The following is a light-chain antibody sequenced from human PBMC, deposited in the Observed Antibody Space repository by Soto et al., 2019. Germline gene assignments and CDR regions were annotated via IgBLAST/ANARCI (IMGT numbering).Light chain of an antibody. V-gene: IGLV1-40*01. Sequence: QSVLTQPPSVSGAPXXXXTISCTXXXXXIGAGYDVHWYQQLPGTAPKLLIYGNSNRPSGVPDRFSGSKSGTSASLAITGLQAEDEADYYCQSYDSSLSGYVFGTGTKLTVL. CDR3: QSYDSSLSGYV. CDR1: XXXIGAGYD. CDR2: GNS. J-gene: IGLJ1*01.